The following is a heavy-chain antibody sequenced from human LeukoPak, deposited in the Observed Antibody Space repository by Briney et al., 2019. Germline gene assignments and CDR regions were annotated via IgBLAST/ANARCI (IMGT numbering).Heavy chain of an antibody. CDR3: ARGEFGRTGGNIDY. Sequence: GRSLRLSCAASRFTFSNYAMHWVRQAPGKGLEWVAVISYDTNNKDYADSVKGRFTISRDNSKNTLYLQMDSLRGEDTAVYYCARGEFGRTGGNIDYWGQGTLVTVSS. J-gene: IGHJ4*02. CDR1: RFTFSNYA. CDR2: ISYDTNNK. D-gene: IGHD2-8*02. V-gene: IGHV3-30*01.